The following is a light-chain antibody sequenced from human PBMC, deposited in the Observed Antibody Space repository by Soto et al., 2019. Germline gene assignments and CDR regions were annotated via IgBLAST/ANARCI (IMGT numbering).Light chain of an antibody. V-gene: IGKV3-20*01. CDR3: QQYGSSPRT. Sequence: EIVMTQSPDTLSLSPGERATLSFRASQGISNTYLAWYQQKPGQAPRLLIYGASFRATGIPDRFTGSGSGTDFTLTISRLEPEDFAVYYCQQYGSSPRTFGQGTKV. J-gene: IGKJ1*01. CDR2: GAS. CDR1: QGISNTY.